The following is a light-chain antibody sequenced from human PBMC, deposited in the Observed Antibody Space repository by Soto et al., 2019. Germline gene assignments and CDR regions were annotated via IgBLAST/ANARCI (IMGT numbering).Light chain of an antibody. Sequence: DIQMTQSPSTLSASVGDRVTITCRASQSISSWLAWYQQKPGKAPKLLIYAASSLESGVPSRFSGSGSRTEYILPISSLQPDDFATYYCQHYNLYPSTFGQGTKVEIQ. CDR2: AAS. CDR1: QSISSW. J-gene: IGKJ1*01. V-gene: IGKV1-5*01. CDR3: QHYNLYPST.